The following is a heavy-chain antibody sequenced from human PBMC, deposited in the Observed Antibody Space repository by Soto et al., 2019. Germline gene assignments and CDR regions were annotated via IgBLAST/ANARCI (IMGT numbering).Heavy chain of an antibody. CDR3: ARGDGYHFEY. CDR1: GDSISSYY. J-gene: IGHJ4*02. D-gene: IGHD1-1*01. CDR2: IYYSGST. V-gene: IGHV4-59*01. Sequence: QVQLQESGPGLVKPSETLSLTCTFSGDSISSYYWNWIRQPPGKGLEWIGYIYYSGSTNYNPSLTSRVTISVDTSKKQFSLKLSSVTAADTAVYYCARGDGYHFEYWGQGTLVTVSS.